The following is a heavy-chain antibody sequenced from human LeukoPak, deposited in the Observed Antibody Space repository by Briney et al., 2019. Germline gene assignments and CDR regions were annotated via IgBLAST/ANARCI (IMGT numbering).Heavy chain of an antibody. J-gene: IGHJ6*03. CDR3: ARGVKYYYGAGSYAPYYMDV. Sequence: EASVKVSCKASGYTFISYYMHWVRQAPGQGLEWMGIINPSGGSTTYAQKYQGRVTMTRDMFTSTVYMELSSLRSEDTAVYYCARGVKYYYGAGSYAPYYMDVWGKGTTVTVSS. V-gene: IGHV1-46*01. CDR2: INPSGGST. D-gene: IGHD3-10*01. CDR1: GYTFISYY.